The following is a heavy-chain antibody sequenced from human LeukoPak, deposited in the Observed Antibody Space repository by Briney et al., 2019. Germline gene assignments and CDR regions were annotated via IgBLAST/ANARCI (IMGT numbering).Heavy chain of an antibody. CDR3: AELGITMIGGV. D-gene: IGHD3-10*02. J-gene: IGHJ6*04. CDR1: GFTFSSYE. CDR2: ISSSGSTI. Sequence: GGSLRLSCAASGFTFSSYEMSWVRQAPGKGLGWVSYISSSGSTIYYADSVKGRFTISRDNAKNSLYLQMNSLRAEDTAVYYCAELGITMIGGVWGKGTTVTISS. V-gene: IGHV3-48*03.